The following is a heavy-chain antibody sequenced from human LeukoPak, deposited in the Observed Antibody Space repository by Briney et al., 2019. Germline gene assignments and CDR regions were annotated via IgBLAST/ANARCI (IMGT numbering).Heavy chain of an antibody. CDR2: IRGSDSST. J-gene: IGHJ4*02. CDR3: AKGLGAAGGKFDC. Sequence: GGSLRLSCAASGFTFSSYAMSWVRRAPGKGLEWVSAIRGSDSSTYYADSVKGRFTISRDNSKNTLYLQMNSLRVQGTAVYYCAKGLGAAGGKFDCWGQGTLVTVSS. D-gene: IGHD6-13*01. V-gene: IGHV3-23*01. CDR1: GFTFSSYA.